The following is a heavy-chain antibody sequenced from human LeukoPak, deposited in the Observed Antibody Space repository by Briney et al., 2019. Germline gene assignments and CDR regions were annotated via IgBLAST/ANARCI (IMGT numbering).Heavy chain of an antibody. V-gene: IGHV4-39*01. CDR2: IYYSGST. CDR3: ARGSHDY. CDR1: GSSISSSSYY. Sequence: PSETLSLTCTVSGSSISSSSYYWGWIRQPPGKGLEWIGSIYYSGSTYYNPSLKSRVTISVDTSKNQFSLKLSSVTAADTAVYYCARGSHDYWGQGTLVTVSS. J-gene: IGHJ4*02.